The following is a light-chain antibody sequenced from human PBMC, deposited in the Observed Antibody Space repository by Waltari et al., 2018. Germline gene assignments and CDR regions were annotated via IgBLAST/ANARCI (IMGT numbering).Light chain of an antibody. CDR3: FSYADHYTSV. V-gene: IGLV2-11*03. CDR2: DVH. Sequence: CYQQLPGKAPKLTIYDVHNRPSGVPDRCSGCKSGNTASLTISGLQSGDEADYVCFSYADHYTSVCGGGTNLTVL. J-gene: IGLJ3*02.